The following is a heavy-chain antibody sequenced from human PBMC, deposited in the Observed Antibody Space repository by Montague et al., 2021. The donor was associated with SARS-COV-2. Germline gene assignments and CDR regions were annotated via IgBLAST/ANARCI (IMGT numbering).Heavy chain of an antibody. J-gene: IGHJ4*02. CDR2: FTGGSGGST. V-gene: IGHV3-23*01. Sequence: SLRLSCAASGFTFSSYAMSWVRQAPGKGLEWVSTFTGGSGGSTYYANSVKGRFTISRDSSKNTLYLQKNNLRAEDTAVYYCAKDRWGVPGPLDPFDYWGQGTLVTVSS. CDR1: GFTFSSYA. D-gene: IGHD3-10*01. CDR3: AKDRWGVPGPLDPFDY.